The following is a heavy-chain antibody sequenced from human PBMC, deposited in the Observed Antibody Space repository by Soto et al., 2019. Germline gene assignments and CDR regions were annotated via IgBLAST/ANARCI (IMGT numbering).Heavy chain of an antibody. D-gene: IGHD7-27*01. CDR3: ARDWLTGATYYYYYGIDV. Sequence: GGSLRLSCAASGFTFSSYSMNWVRQAPGKGLEWVSSISSSSSYIYYADSVKGRFTISRDNAKNSLYLQMNSLRAEDTAVYYCARDWLTGATYYYYYGIDVWGQGTTVTVSS. J-gene: IGHJ6*02. CDR1: GFTFSSYS. V-gene: IGHV3-21*01. CDR2: ISSSSSYI.